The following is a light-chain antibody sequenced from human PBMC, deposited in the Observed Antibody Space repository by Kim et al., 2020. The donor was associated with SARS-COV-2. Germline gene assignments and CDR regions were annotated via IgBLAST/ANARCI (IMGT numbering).Light chain of an antibody. CDR3: DSRDSSGNHVV. J-gene: IGLJ2*01. CDR1: SLRSYY. V-gene: IGLV3-19*01. Sequence: ALGQKDRIKCQGDSLRSYYASWYKQKPGLAPVLVIYGKNNRPSGIPDRFSGSSSGNTASLTITGAQAEDEADYYCDSRDSSGNHVVFGGGTQLTVL. CDR2: GKN.